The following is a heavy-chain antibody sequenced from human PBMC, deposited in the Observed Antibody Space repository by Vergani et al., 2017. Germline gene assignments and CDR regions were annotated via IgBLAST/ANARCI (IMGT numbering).Heavy chain of an antibody. CDR1: GGSISSYY. Sequence: QVQLQESGPGLVKPSETLSLTCTVSGGSISSYYWSWIRQPPGKGLEWIGYIYYSGSTNYNPSLKSRVTISVDTSKNQFSLKLSSVTAADTAVYYCAREDVRFFSHYYCYGMDVWGQGTTVTVSS. J-gene: IGHJ6*02. CDR2: IYYSGST. D-gene: IGHD3-3*01. CDR3: AREDVRFFSHYYCYGMDV. V-gene: IGHV4-59*12.